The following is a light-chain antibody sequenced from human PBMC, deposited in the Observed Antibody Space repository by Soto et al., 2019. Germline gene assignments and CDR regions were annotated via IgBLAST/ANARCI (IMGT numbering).Light chain of an antibody. CDR1: QSVSSN. CDR2: CAS. V-gene: IGKV3-15*01. CDR3: QQYNNWLT. Sequence: EIVMTQSPATLSVSPGERATLSCRASQSVSSNLAWYQQKPGQAPRLLIYCASTRATCIPARFSGSGSGTEFTLTISGLQSEDFAVYYCQQYNNWLTFGGGTKVEIK. J-gene: IGKJ4*01.